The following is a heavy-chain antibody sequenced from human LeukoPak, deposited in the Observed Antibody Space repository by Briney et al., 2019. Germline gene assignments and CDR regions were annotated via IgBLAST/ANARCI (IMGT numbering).Heavy chain of an antibody. D-gene: IGHD3-16*02. Sequence: GGSLRLSCAASGFTVSSNYMSWVRQAPGKGLEWVSVTYSGGSTYYADSVKGRFTISRDNSKNTLYLQMNSLRAEDTAVYYCARDPDYVWGSYRWYYFDYWGQGTLVTVSS. CDR2: TYSGGST. V-gene: IGHV3-53*01. CDR3: ARDPDYVWGSYRWYYFDY. CDR1: GFTVSSNY. J-gene: IGHJ4*02.